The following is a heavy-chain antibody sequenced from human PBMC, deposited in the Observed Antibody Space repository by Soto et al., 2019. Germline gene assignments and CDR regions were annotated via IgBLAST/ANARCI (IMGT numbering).Heavy chain of an antibody. Sequence: GASVKVSCKASGYTFTSYDINWVRQATGQGLEWMGWMNPNSGNTGYAQKFQGRVTMTRNTSISTAYMELSSLRSEDTAVYCCARDYGGANYYYYGMDVWGQGTTVTVSS. V-gene: IGHV1-8*01. CDR3: ARDYGGANYYYYGMDV. J-gene: IGHJ6*02. D-gene: IGHD3-10*01. CDR2: MNPNSGNT. CDR1: GYTFTSYD.